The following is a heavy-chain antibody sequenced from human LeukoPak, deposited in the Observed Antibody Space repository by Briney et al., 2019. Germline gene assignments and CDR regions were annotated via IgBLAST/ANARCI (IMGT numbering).Heavy chain of an antibody. CDR1: GFTFSSYG. J-gene: IGHJ1*01. D-gene: IGHD5-18*01. Sequence: GRSLRLSCAASGFTFSSYGMRWVRQAPGKGLEWVAAISYDGSNKYYADSVKGRFTISRDNSKNTLYLQMNSLRAEDTAVYYCAKDPFSYSWSFLITAYFQHWGQGTLVTVSS. CDR2: ISYDGSNK. CDR3: AKDPFSYSWSFLITAYFQH. V-gene: IGHV3-30*18.